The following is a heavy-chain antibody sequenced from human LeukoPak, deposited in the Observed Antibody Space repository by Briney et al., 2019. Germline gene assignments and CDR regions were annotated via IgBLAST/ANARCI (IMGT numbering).Heavy chain of an antibody. CDR3: ARDRSVMAVAGTLDY. CDR1: GFTFSSYE. CDR2: ISSSGSTI. J-gene: IGHJ4*02. Sequence: GGSLRLSCAASGFTFSSYEMNWVRQAPGKGLERVSYISSSGSTIYYADSVKGRFTISRDNAKNSPYLQMNSLRAEDTAVYYCARDRSVMAVAGTLDYWGQGTLVTVSS. D-gene: IGHD6-19*01. V-gene: IGHV3-48*03.